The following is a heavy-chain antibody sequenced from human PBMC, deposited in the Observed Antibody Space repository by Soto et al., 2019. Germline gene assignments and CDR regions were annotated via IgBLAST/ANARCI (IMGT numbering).Heavy chain of an antibody. Sequence: GGSLRLSCAASGFTFSSYAMSWVRQAPGKGLEWVSAIRGSGDRTYYADSVKGRFTISRDNSKNTVNLQMNSLRAEDTAVYYCAKGYCSGGDCYRALLDYWGQGT. D-gene: IGHD2-15*01. CDR1: GFTFSSYA. CDR3: AKGYCSGGDCYRALLDY. J-gene: IGHJ4*02. CDR2: IRGSGDRT. V-gene: IGHV3-23*01.